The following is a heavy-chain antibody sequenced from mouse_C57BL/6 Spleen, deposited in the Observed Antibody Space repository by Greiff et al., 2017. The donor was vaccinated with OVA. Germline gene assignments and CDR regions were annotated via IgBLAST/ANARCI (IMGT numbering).Heavy chain of an antibody. CDR2: INYDGSST. V-gene: IGHV5-16*01. D-gene: IGHD1-1*01. J-gene: IGHJ1*03. CDR1: GFTFSDYY. Sequence: EVKLQESEGGLVQPGRSMKLSCTVSGFTFSDYYMAWVRSVLAKGLEWVANINYDGSSTYYLDSLKSRFSISSDNAKNILYLQMSSLKAEDTATYYGARGDGRSRNWYFDVWGTGTTVTVSS. CDR3: ARGDGRSRNWYFDV.